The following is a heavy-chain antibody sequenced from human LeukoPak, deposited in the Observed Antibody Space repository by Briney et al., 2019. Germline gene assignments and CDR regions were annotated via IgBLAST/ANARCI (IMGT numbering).Heavy chain of an antibody. CDR2: ISYDGSNK. CDR3: ARDPDWGEVGT. V-gene: IGHV3-30-3*01. CDR1: GFTFSSYA. Sequence: GRSLRLSCAASGFTFSSYAMHWVRQAPGKGLEWVAVISYDGSNKYYADSVKGRFTISRDDSKNTLYLQMNSLRAEDTTVYYCARDPDWGEVGTWGQGTLVTVSS. D-gene: IGHD7-27*01. J-gene: IGHJ4*02.